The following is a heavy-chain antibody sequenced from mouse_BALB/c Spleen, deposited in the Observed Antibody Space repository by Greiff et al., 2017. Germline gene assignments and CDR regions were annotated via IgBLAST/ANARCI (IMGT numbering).Heavy chain of an antibody. Sequence: EVHLVESGGGLVKPGGSLKLSCAASGFTFSSYAMSWVRQTPEKRLEWVASISSGGSTYYPDSVKGRFTISRDNARNILYLQMSSLRSEDTAMYYCARGPMITTFDYWGQGTTLTVSS. CDR1: GFTFSSYA. CDR3: ARGPMITTFDY. D-gene: IGHD2-4*01. V-gene: IGHV5-6-5*01. J-gene: IGHJ2*01. CDR2: ISSGGST.